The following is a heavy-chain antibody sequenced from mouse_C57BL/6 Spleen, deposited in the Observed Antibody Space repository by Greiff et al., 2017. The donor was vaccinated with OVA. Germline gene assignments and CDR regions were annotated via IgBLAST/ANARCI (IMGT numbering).Heavy chain of an antibody. D-gene: IGHD1-1*01. Sequence: QVQLQQSGPELVKPGASVKISCKASGYAFSSSWMNWVKQRPGKGLEWIGRIYPGDGDTNYNGQVKGKATLPAAKSSSTAYMQLSSLTSEDSAVYFCARGPLDYYGSTYAMDYWGQGTSVTVSS. J-gene: IGHJ4*01. CDR3: ARGPLDYYGSTYAMDY. CDR2: IYPGDGDT. CDR1: GYAFSSSW. V-gene: IGHV1-82*01.